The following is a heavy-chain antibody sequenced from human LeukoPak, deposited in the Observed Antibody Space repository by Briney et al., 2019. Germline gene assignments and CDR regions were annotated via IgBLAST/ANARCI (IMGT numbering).Heavy chain of an antibody. J-gene: IGHJ3*02. CDR2: IYYTGTT. D-gene: IGHD5-24*01. V-gene: IGHV4-39*01. Sequence: SETLSLTCTVSGGSISSSSYYWGWIRQPPGKGLEWIGSIYYTGTTYYNPSLKSRVTISVDTSKNQFSLKVSSVTAADTAVYYCARRRRDGSNSAFDIWGQETMVTVSS. CDR3: ARRRRDGSNSAFDI. CDR1: GGSISSSSYY.